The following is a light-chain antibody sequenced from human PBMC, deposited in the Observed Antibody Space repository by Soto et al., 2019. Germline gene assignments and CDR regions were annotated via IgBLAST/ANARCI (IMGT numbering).Light chain of an antibody. J-gene: IGKJ1*01. CDR3: QQSGNSPPT. CDR2: SAS. Sequence: EIVLTQSPGTLSLSPGERGTLSCRASQNLGTLYLAWFQQKSGQAPRLLIYSASRRATGIPDRFTGSGSGTDFTLTINRVEPEDFAVYYCQQSGNSPPTFGQGTKVDIK. CDR1: QNLGTLY. V-gene: IGKV3-20*01.